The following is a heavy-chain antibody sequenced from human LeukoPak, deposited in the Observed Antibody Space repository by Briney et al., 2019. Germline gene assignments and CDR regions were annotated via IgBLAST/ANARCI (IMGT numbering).Heavy chain of an antibody. Sequence: PGGSLRLSCAASAFTFSSYAMHWVRQAPGKGLEWVAVISYDGSNKYYADSVKGRFTISRDNSKNTLYLQMNSLRTEDTAVYYCARVGWKRPTLDYWGQGTLVTVSS. CDR2: ISYDGSNK. CDR1: AFTFSSYA. V-gene: IGHV3-30-3*01. D-gene: IGHD1-1*01. CDR3: ARVGWKRPTLDY. J-gene: IGHJ4*02.